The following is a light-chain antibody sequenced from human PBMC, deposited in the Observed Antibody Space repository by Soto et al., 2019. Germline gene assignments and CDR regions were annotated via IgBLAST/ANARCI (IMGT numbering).Light chain of an antibody. CDR1: SSDVGAYKY. CDR2: DVS. Sequence: QSALTQPASVSGSPGQSITISCTGTSSDVGAYKYVSWYQQHPGKAPKLMIYDVSNRPSGISNRFSGSKSGNTASLTISGLQAEDEADYYCSSYTTSRTRVFGPGTKLTVL. V-gene: IGLV2-14*03. J-gene: IGLJ1*01. CDR3: SSYTTSRTRV.